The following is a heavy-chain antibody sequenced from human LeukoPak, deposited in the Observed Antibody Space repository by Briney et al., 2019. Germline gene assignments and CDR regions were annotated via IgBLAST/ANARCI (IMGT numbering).Heavy chain of an antibody. CDR2: IRSSGNFI. Sequence: PGGSLRLSCAASGFTFSSYNINWVRQAPGKGLEWVSSIRSSGNFIYYADSVRGRFTISRDNAKNSLYLQMNSLRADDTALYYCARGSGWLNAFDIWGQGTMVTVSS. CDR1: GFTFSSYN. J-gene: IGHJ3*02. V-gene: IGHV3-21*01. CDR3: ARGSGWLNAFDI. D-gene: IGHD6-19*01.